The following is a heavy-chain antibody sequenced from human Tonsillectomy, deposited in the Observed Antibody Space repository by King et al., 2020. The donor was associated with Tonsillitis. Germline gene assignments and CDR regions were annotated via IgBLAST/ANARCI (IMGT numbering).Heavy chain of an antibody. Sequence: QLQESGPGLVKLSETLSLTCTVSGGSISSSSYYWGWLRQPPGKGLEWIGSIYYSGSTYYNPSLKSRVTISVDTSKNQFSLKLSSVTAADTAVYYCARRITMVRGVIIPAVWYFDLWGRGTLVTVSS. V-gene: IGHV4-39*01. J-gene: IGHJ2*01. CDR3: ARRITMVRGVIIPAVWYFDL. CDR2: IYYSGST. D-gene: IGHD3-10*01. CDR1: GGSISSSSYY.